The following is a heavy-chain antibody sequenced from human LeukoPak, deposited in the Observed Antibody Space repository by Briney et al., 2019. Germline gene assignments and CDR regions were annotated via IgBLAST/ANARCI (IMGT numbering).Heavy chain of an antibody. CDR2: INPNSGGT. V-gene: IGHV1-2*02. J-gene: IGHJ4*02. D-gene: IGHD6-13*01. CDR3: ASRGEGSSRTFDY. Sequence: ASVKVSCKASGYTFTGYYMHWVRQAPGQGLEWMGWINPNSGGTNYAQKFQGRVTMTRDTSISTAYMELSSLRSDDTAVYYCASRGEGSSRTFDYWGQGTLVTVSS. CDR1: GYTFTGYY.